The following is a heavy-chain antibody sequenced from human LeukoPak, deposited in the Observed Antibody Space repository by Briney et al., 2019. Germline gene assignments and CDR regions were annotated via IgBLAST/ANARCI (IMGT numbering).Heavy chain of an antibody. CDR3: ARDCDGRTGCYVRDY. CDR1: GFTFSSYD. D-gene: IGHD2-2*01. J-gene: IGHJ4*02. Sequence: GGSLRLSCAASGFTFSSYDMHWVRQATGKGLEWVSAIGTAGDTYYPGSVKGRFTISRKNAKNSLYLQMNGLRGEDTAVYYCARDCDGRTGCYVRDYWGQGTPVTVSS. V-gene: IGHV3-13*01. CDR2: IGTAGDT.